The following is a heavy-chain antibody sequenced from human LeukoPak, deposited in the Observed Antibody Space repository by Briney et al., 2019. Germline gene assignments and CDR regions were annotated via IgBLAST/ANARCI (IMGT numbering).Heavy chain of an antibody. V-gene: IGHV3-9*01. CDR3: AKDMYYDFWSGYYTGNNYYYGMDV. CDR1: GFTFDDYA. CDR2: ISWNSGSI. D-gene: IGHD3-3*01. J-gene: IGHJ6*02. Sequence: SLRLSCAASGFTFDDYAMHWVRQAPGKGLEWVSGISWNSGSIGYADSVKGPFTISRDNAKNSLYLQMNSLRAEDTALYYCAKDMYYDFWSGYYTGNNYYYGMDVWGQGTTVTVSS.